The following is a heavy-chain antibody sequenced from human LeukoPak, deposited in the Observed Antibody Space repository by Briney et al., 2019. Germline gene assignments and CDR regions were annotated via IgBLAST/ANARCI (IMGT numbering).Heavy chain of an antibody. D-gene: IGHD2-2*01. CDR3: ARGPAAISWGDAYGMDV. Sequence: SVKVSCKASGCTFSSYAISWVRQAPGQGLEWMGRIIPILGIANYAQKFQGRVTITADKSTSTAYMELSSLRSEDTAVYYCARGPAAISWGDAYGMDVWGQGTTVTVSS. J-gene: IGHJ6*02. V-gene: IGHV1-69*04. CDR2: IIPILGIA. CDR1: GCTFSSYA.